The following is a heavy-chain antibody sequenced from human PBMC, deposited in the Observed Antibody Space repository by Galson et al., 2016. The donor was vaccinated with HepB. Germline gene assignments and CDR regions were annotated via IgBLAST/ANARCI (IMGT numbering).Heavy chain of an antibody. J-gene: IGHJ4*02. CDR2: INPTGGDT. CDR3: ARGRHYDGGMVFDY. CDR1: GYTFTNWY. D-gene: IGHD3-16*01. V-gene: IGHV1-46*01. Sequence: SVKVSCKASGYTFTNWYMHWVRQAPGQGLEWMGIINPTGGDTTYAQKFQGRVTMTRDTSTSTVYMELSCLRSEDTAVYYCARGRHYDGGMVFDYWGQGTLVIVSS.